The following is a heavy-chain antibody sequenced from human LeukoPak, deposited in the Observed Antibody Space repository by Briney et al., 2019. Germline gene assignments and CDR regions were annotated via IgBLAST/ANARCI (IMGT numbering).Heavy chain of an antibody. CDR1: GFTFSSYG. Sequence: GGSLRLSCAASGFTFSSYGMHWVRQAPGKGLEWVAFIRYDGSNKYYAGSVKGRFTISRDNSKNTLYLQMNSLRAEDTAVYYCAKGYGGNYYYYYMDVWGKGTTVSVSS. V-gene: IGHV3-30*02. J-gene: IGHJ6*03. CDR3: AKGYGGNYYYYYMDV. CDR2: IRYDGSNK. D-gene: IGHD4-23*01.